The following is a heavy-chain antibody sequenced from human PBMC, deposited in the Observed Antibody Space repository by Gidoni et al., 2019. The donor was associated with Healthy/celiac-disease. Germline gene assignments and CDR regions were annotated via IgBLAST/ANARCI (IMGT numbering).Heavy chain of an antibody. J-gene: IGHJ4*02. D-gene: IGHD5-12*01. Sequence: VSGISWNSGSIGYADSVKGRFTISRDNAKNSLYLQMNSLRAEDTALYYCAKSIGGYPLYLWGQGTLVTVSS. CDR2: ISWNSGSI. V-gene: IGHV3-9*01. CDR3: AKSIGGYPLYL.